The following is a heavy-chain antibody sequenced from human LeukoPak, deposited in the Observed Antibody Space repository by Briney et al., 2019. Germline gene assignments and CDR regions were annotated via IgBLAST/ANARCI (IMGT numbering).Heavy chain of an antibody. Sequence: SVNVSCKASGGTFSSYAISWVRQAPGQGLEWMGGIIPIFGTANYAQKFQGRVTITTDESTSTAYMELSSLRSEDTAVYYCARSETQDIVVVVDAFDIWGQGTMVTVSS. D-gene: IGHD2-15*01. CDR3: ARSETQDIVVVVDAFDI. J-gene: IGHJ3*02. CDR1: GGTFSSYA. CDR2: IIPIFGTA. V-gene: IGHV1-69*05.